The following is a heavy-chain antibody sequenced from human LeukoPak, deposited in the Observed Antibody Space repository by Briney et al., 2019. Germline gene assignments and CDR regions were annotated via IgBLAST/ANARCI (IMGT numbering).Heavy chain of an antibody. D-gene: IGHD5-12*01. CDR2: ISYDGIDK. CDR3: ARDADIGVLDY. Sequence: GRSLRLSYAASGFTFTTYAIHWVRQAPGKGLEWVAVISYDGIDKYYADFVQGRFTISRDNSKNTLYLEMNSLRPEDTAVYYCARDADIGVLDYWGQGTLVTVSS. CDR1: GFTFTTYA. J-gene: IGHJ4*02. V-gene: IGHV3-30*01.